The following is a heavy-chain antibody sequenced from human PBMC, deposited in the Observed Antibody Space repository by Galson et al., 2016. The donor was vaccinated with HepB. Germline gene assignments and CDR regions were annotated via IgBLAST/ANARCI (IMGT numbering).Heavy chain of an antibody. CDR2: VGAAGDT. D-gene: IGHD2-21*01. V-gene: IGHV3-13*01. CDR1: GFTFRNYD. J-gene: IGHJ4*02. CDR3: VRGGLYCGGDCSRPYYFDY. Sequence: SLRLSCAASGFTFRNYDMHWVRQAAGKSLEWVSGVGAAGDTYSPDSVKGRFTISREDAKNSVYLQMNSLTAGDTAVYFCVRGGLYCGGDCSRPYYFDYWGQGILVTVSS.